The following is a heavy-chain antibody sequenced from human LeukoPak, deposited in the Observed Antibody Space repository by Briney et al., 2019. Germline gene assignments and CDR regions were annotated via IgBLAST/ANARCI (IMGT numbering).Heavy chain of an antibody. Sequence: SETLSLTCTVSGGSISSSSYYWGWIRQPPGKGLEWIGSIYYSGSTYYNPSLKSRVTISVDTSKNQFSLKLSSVTAADTAVYYCARDGGTTVTTSNYYYMDVWGKGTTVTVSS. CDR2: IYYSGST. CDR3: ARDGGTTVTTSNYYYMDV. V-gene: IGHV4-39*07. CDR1: GGSISSSSYY. D-gene: IGHD4-17*01. J-gene: IGHJ6*03.